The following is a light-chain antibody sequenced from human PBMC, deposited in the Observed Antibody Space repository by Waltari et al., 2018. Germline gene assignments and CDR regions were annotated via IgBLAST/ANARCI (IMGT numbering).Light chain of an antibody. CDR3: MHSVQHPWT. CDR1: ESLVFYDGKTY. Sequence: DIVMTQTPLSLSVTPGQPASISCKSSESLVFYDGKTYLSWYLQRPGQPPQLLIYEDSKRFSGVSDRFSGSGSGTDFTLKISRVEAEDVGIYYCMHSVQHPWTFGQVTKVEIK. V-gene: IGKV2D-29*01. J-gene: IGKJ1*01. CDR2: EDS.